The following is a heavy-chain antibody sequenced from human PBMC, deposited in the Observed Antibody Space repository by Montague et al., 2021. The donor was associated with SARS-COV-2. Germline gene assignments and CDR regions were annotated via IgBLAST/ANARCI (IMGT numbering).Heavy chain of an antibody. D-gene: IGHD3-3*01. CDR3: ARSSVAVSTIPLLES. V-gene: IGHV4-61*01. CDR1: GDSIRTGRHY. J-gene: IGHJ1*01. CDR2: IFHSSSP. Sequence: SETLSLTCTVSGDSIRTGRHYWNWIRQPPGKGLDWIGYIFHSSSPNYNPSLESRADTSIDTSNSQFSLTLTSVTAADTAVYYCARSSVAVSTIPLLESWGQGALVIVSS.